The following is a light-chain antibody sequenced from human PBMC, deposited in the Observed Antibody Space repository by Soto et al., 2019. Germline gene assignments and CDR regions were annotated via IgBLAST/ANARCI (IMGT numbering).Light chain of an antibody. J-gene: IGKJ2*01. CDR3: MQALLSPFT. Sequence: DIVMTQSPVSLPVTPGEPASISCMSNQSLLHINGYNYLDWYLQKPGQSPQLLIYLGSNRASGVPDRFSGSGSGTDFTLKISRVEAEDVGVYYCMQALLSPFTFGQGTKLDIK. CDR1: QSLLHINGYNY. V-gene: IGKV2-28*01. CDR2: LGS.